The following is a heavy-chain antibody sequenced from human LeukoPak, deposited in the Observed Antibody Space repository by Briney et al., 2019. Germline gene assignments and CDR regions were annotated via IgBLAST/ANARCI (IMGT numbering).Heavy chain of an antibody. D-gene: IGHD3-10*01. Sequence: GGSLRLSCAASGFTFSGCGMHWVRQAPGKGLEWVSFIRYDGSNKYYADSVKGRFTISRDNSKNTLYLQMNSLRAEDTAVYYCAKDMTAYYYGSGSYDYWGQGTLVTVSS. CDR2: IRYDGSNK. J-gene: IGHJ4*02. CDR3: AKDMTAYYYGSGSYDY. V-gene: IGHV3-30*02. CDR1: GFTFSGCG.